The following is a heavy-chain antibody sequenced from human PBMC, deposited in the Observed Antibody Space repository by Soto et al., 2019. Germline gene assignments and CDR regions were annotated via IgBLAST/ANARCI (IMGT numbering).Heavy chain of an antibody. D-gene: IGHD2-2*01. Sequence: EVQLLDSGGGWVQPGGSLRLSCVASGFVFSDYAMSWVRQAPGKGLEWVSAISAGGSDTYYADSVKGRFTVSSVNSKNTLYLQMNTLRAEDTAIYYCASVLILCGSSSFYTEGFDSWGQGNLVTVSS. V-gene: IGHV3-23*01. J-gene: IGHJ4*02. CDR2: ISAGGSDT. CDR3: ASVLILCGSSSFYTEGFDS. CDR1: GFVFSDYA.